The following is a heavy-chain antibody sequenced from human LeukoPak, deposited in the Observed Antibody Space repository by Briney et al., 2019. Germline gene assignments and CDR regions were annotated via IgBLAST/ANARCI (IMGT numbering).Heavy chain of an antibody. CDR3: ARDRIVVVAATSTKYFDY. V-gene: IGHV3-33*01. CDR2: IWYDGSNK. J-gene: IGHJ4*02. CDR1: GFTFSSYG. D-gene: IGHD2-15*01. Sequence: GGSLRLSCAASGFTFSSYGMHWVRQAPGKGLEWVAVIWYDGSNKYYADSVKGRFTISRDNSKNTLYLQMNSLRAEDTAVYYCARDRIVVVAATSTKYFDYWGQATLVTVSS.